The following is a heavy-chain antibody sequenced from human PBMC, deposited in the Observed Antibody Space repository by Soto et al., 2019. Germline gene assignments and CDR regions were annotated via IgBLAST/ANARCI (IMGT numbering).Heavy chain of an antibody. CDR2: ISESGSGT. CDR3: AKEVLVPGGGSDY. D-gene: IGHD6-6*01. CDR1: GFTFSTYV. Sequence: TGGSLRLSCAASGFTFSTYVMSWVRQVPGKGLEWVSSISESGSGTYYADSVKGRFTISRDNSKSALYLQINSLRAEDSAVYYCAKEVLVPGGGSDYWGRGTLVTVSS. J-gene: IGHJ4*02. V-gene: IGHV3-23*01.